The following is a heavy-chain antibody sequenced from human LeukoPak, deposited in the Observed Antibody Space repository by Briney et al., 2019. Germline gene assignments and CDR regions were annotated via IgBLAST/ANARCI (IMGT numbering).Heavy chain of an antibody. CDR2: ISSSSSYI. CDR3: ARDDSGYTNFDY. V-gene: IGHV3-21*01. D-gene: IGHD3-22*01. Sequence: PGGSLRLSCAASGFTFSSYSMNWVRQAPGKGLEWVSSISSSSSYIYYADSVKGRFTSSRDNAKNSLYLQMNSLRAEDTAVYYCARDDSGYTNFDYWGQGTLVTVSS. CDR1: GFTFSSYS. J-gene: IGHJ4*02.